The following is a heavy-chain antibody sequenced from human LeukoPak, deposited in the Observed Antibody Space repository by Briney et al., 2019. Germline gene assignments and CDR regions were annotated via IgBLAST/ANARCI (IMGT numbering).Heavy chain of an antibody. CDR2: VYNSGST. J-gene: IGHJ4*02. Sequence: SETLSLTCTVSGGSISNYYWSWIRQPPGKGLEWLGYVYNSGSTYYNPSLKSRVTISVDTSKNQFSLKLSSVTAADTAVYYCARLTAVAGRRLDYWGQGTLVTVSS. CDR3: ARLTAVAGRRLDY. D-gene: IGHD6-19*01. CDR1: GGSISNYY. V-gene: IGHV4-4*08.